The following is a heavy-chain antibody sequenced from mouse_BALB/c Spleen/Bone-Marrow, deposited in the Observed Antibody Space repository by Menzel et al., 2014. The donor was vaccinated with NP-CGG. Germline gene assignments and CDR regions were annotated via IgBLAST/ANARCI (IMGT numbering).Heavy chain of an antibody. CDR1: GYSFTDYT. J-gene: IGHJ4*01. Sequence: EVKLVESGPELVKPGASTKISCKASGYSFTDYTMNWVKQSHGKNLERIGLINPYNGGTTYNQKFKGKATLTVDKSSSTAYMELLSLTSEDSAVYYCARERYYGTSYDYYCALDSWGQGTSVTVSS. CDR3: ARERYYGTSYDYYCALDS. CDR2: INPYNGGT. V-gene: IGHV1-18*01. D-gene: IGHD1-1*01.